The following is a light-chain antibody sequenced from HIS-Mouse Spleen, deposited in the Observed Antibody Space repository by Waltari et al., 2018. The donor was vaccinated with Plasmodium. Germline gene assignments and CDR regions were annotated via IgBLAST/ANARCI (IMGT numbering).Light chain of an antibody. V-gene: IGLV3-10*01. CDR2: EDS. Sequence: SYELTQPPSVLVSPGQTARITCSGDALPKNYAYWYQQKSGQAPVLVIYEDSKRPSGIPERFSGCSSGTRATLTISGAQVEEEADYYCYSTDSSGNHRVFGGGTKLTVL. CDR1: ALPKNY. J-gene: IGLJ3*02. CDR3: YSTDSSGNHRV.